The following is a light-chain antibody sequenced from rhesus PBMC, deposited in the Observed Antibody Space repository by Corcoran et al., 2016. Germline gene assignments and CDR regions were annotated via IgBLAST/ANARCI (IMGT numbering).Light chain of an antibody. J-gene: IGKJ2*01. CDR2: GVS. V-gene: IGKV3-53*02. CDR3: QKYSSSPYS. CDR1: QSVSSY. Sequence: QVILTQSPATLSLSPGERATLSCRASQSVSSYLAWYQQKPGQAPKLLIYGVSSRATGIPDRFSGSGSGTEFTLTISSLEPEDFAVYYCQKYSSSPYSFGQGTKVEIK.